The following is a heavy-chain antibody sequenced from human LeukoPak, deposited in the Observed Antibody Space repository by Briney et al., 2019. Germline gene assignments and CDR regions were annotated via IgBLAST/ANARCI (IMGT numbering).Heavy chain of an antibody. D-gene: IGHD3-10*01. CDR3: ARVHGSGSYYLDY. V-gene: IGHV4-30-2*01. Sequence: SQTLSLTCTVSGGSISSGGYYWGWIRQPPGKGLEWIGYIYHSGSTYYNPSLKSRVTISVDGSKNQFSLKLSSVTAADTAVYYCARVHGSGSYYLDYWGQGTLVTVSS. J-gene: IGHJ4*02. CDR2: IYHSGST. CDR1: GGSISSGGYY.